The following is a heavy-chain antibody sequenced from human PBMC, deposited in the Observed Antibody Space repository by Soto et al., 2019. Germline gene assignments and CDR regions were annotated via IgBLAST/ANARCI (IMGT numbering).Heavy chain of an antibody. J-gene: IGHJ4*02. V-gene: IGHV3-7*01. CDR2: IMPDGNKK. Sequence: EVQLVESGGGLVQPGESLRLSCAPSAFDFGGSWMSWVRQAPGKGLEWVANIMPDGNKKYYVDSVKGRFTISRDNTKNSLVLQMNSLRAEDTAVYYCARGGRWLDFHSWGLGNLVTVSS. D-gene: IGHD6-19*01. CDR1: AFDFGGSW. CDR3: ARGGRWLDFHS.